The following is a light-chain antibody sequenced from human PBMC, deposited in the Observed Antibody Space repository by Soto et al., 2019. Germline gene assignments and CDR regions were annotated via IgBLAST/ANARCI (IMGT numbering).Light chain of an antibody. Sequence: EIVRTQSPATLSVFPGERATLSCRASQTVNNYLAWYQQKPGQAPRLLIYGVSTRATGIPARFSGSGSGTEFTLAFNSLQPEDSAVYYCQQHNGWPLTFGAGTKVEIK. J-gene: IGKJ4*01. CDR3: QQHNGWPLT. CDR1: QTVNNY. CDR2: GVS. V-gene: IGKV3-15*01.